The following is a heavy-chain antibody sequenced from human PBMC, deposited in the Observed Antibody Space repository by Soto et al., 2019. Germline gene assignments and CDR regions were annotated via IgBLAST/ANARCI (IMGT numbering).Heavy chain of an antibody. D-gene: IGHD6-13*01. V-gene: IGHV1-18*01. J-gene: IGHJ4*02. CDR3: ARSGSSWYLSEFDS. CDR1: AYSFTNYG. CDR2: ISAYNGNI. Sequence: ASVKGSCKASAYSFTNYGISWVRQATGQGLEWMGWISAYNGNINYAQKFRGRVTMTTDTSTSSAYLEVSSLRSDDTAVYYCARSGSSWYLSEFDSWGQGTLVTVSS.